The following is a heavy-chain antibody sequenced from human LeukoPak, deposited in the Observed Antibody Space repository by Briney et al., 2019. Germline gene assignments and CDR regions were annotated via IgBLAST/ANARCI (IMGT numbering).Heavy chain of an antibody. V-gene: IGHV3-23*01. CDR1: GFTFSSYA. J-gene: IGHJ4*02. CDR3: AKIPDVSDY. CDR2: IGASGDSI. D-gene: IGHD5/OR15-5a*01. Sequence: PGGSLRLSCAVSGFTFSSYAMIWVRQAPGRGRVWVSSIGASGDSIYYTDSVKGRFTISRDNSKNTLYLQMSSLRVEDTAVYYCAKIPDVSDYWGQGTLVTVSS.